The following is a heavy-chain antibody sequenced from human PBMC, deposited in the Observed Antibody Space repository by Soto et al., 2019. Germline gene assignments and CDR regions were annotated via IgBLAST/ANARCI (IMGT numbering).Heavy chain of an antibody. CDR2: IYHSGST. V-gene: IGHV4-38-2*01. Sequence: SETLSLTCAVSGYSITSGYYWGWIRQPPGKGLEWIGSIYHSGSTYYNPSLKSRVTISVDTPQKLFSLKLSSVTAADTAVYYCARLPYSYSGYDETYFDYWGQGTPVTVSS. J-gene: IGHJ4*02. D-gene: IGHD5-12*01. CDR3: ARLPYSYSGYDETYFDY. CDR1: GYSITSGYY.